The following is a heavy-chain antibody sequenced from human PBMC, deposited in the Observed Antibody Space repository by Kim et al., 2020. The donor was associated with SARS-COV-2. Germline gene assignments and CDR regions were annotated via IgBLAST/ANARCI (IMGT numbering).Heavy chain of an antibody. Sequence: DSRKGRFTHSHANSKNTLYLQRNSLRAEDTAVYYCAKSRTNSGSYCSDYWGQGTLVTVSS. CDR3: AKSRTNSGSYCSDY. J-gene: IGHJ4*02. D-gene: IGHD1-26*01. V-gene: IGHV3-23*02.